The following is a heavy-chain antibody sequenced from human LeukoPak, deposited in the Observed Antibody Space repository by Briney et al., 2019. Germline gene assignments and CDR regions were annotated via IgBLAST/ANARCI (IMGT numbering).Heavy chain of an antibody. J-gene: IGHJ4*02. CDR3: ARGEVRRFRITMIVVVTPGFDY. Sequence: SETLSLTCTVSGGSISSGDYYWSWIRQPPGKGLEWIGYIYYSGSTYYNPSLKSRVTISVDTSKNQFSLKLSSVTAADTAVYYCARGEVRRFRITMIVVVTPGFDYWGQGTLVTVSS. D-gene: IGHD3-22*01. CDR1: GGSISSGDYY. V-gene: IGHV4-30-4*01. CDR2: IYYSGST.